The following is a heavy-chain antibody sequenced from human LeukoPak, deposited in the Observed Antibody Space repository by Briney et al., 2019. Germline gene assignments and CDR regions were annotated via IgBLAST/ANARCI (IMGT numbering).Heavy chain of an antibody. Sequence: GGSLRLSCAASGFTFSRYWMSWVRQAPGKGLEWVANIKQDGSEKYYVDSVKGRFTISRDNAKNSLYLQMNSLRAEDTAVYYCARGGAPGQYYYDSSRYSVLFDYWGQGTLVTVSS. CDR1: GFTFSRYW. V-gene: IGHV3-7*01. CDR3: ARGGAPGQYYYDSSRYSVLFDY. CDR2: IKQDGSEK. D-gene: IGHD3-22*01. J-gene: IGHJ4*02.